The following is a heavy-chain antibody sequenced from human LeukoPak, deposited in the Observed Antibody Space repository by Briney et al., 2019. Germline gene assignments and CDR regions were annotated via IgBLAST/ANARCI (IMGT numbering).Heavy chain of an antibody. CDR3: RLMAVGATIFDY. CDR2: IKSKTDGGTT. V-gene: IGHV3-15*01. J-gene: IGHJ4*02. Sequence: GGSLRLSCAASGFTFSNAWMSWVRQAPGKGLEWVGRIKSKTDGGTTDYAAPVKGRFTISRDDSKNTLYLQMNSLKNEDTAVYYCRLMAVGATIFDYWGQGTLVTVSS. CDR1: GFTFSNAW. D-gene: IGHD1-26*01.